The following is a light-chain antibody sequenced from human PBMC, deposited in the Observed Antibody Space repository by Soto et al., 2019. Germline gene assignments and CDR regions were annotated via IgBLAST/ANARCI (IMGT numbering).Light chain of an antibody. Sequence: EIVLAKCPATLSLCPGERATLSCGVSQSVSARYLAWFQQKPGLAPRLIIYGALSRATGIPDRFSGSGSGTDFTLTISRLEPEDFAMYYCQQYGSSPWTFGQGTKVDIK. V-gene: IGKV3D-20*01. J-gene: IGKJ1*01. CDR2: GAL. CDR1: QSVSARY. CDR3: QQYGSSPWT.